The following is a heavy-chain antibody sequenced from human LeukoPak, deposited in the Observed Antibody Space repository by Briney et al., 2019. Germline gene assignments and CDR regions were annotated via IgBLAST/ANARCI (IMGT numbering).Heavy chain of an antibody. J-gene: IGHJ4*02. D-gene: IGHD2-2*01. CDR1: GGSISSSDW. Sequence: SETLSLTCAVSGGSISSSDWWSWVRQPPGRGLEWIGYIWRSDHTNYNPSLKSRVTMSLDKSKNQFSLKLSSVTAADTTVYYCARDPHCSSTNCPFDFWGQGTLVIVSS. CDR2: IWRSDHT. V-gene: IGHV4-4*02. CDR3: ARDPHCSSTNCPFDF.